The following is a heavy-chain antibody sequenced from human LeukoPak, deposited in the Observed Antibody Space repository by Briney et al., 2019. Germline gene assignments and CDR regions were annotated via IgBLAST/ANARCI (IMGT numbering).Heavy chain of an antibody. CDR1: GFAASRTY. D-gene: IGHD1-26*01. Sequence: GGSLSPSWAASGFAASRTYMSWVRQAPGKGLEWVSLIYSGGSTYYAGSVKGRFTISRDNSKNTLYLQMNSLRAEDTAVYYCAREGYSGSDYWGQGTLVTVSS. CDR2: IYSGGST. V-gene: IGHV3-53*01. J-gene: IGHJ4*02. CDR3: AREGYSGSDY.